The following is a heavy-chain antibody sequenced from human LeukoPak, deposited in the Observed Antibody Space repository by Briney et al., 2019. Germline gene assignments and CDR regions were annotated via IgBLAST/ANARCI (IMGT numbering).Heavy chain of an antibody. CDR2: IFYSGST. CDR1: GGSISTYY. D-gene: IGHD6-19*01. Sequence: SETLSLTCTVSGGSISTYYWSWIRQPPGKGLEWIGYIFYSGSTNYNPSLQSRVSISLDTSKNQFSLKLYSVTAADTAVYFCARTGGYSSAWDYWGQGTLVTVSS. CDR3: ARTGGYSSAWDY. V-gene: IGHV4-59*01. J-gene: IGHJ4*02.